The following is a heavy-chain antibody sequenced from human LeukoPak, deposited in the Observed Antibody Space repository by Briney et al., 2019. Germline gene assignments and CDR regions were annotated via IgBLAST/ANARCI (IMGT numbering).Heavy chain of an antibody. D-gene: IGHD5-18*01. J-gene: IGHJ4*02. CDR3: ARKVAVAMDLDY. CDR2: ITGAGSST. Sequence: GGSLRLSCAASGFTFKSYGMTWVRQVPGKGLEWVSSITGAGSSTKYADSVNGRFTISRDNSKNTLSLQMTGLRAEDTAVYYCARKVAVAMDLDYWGQGTLVTVSS. V-gene: IGHV3-23*01. CDR1: GFTFKSYG.